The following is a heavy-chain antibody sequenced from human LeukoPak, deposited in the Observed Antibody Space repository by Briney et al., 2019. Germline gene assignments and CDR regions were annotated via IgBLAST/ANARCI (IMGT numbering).Heavy chain of an antibody. CDR3: AKTHSSGYYFFDY. V-gene: IGHV3-23*01. CDR1: GFTFSSYA. Sequence: GGSLRLSCAVSGFTFSSYAMSWVRQAPGKGLEWVSAISGSGGSTYYADSVKGRFTISRDNSKNTLYLQMNSLRAEDTAVYYCAKTHSSGYYFFDYWGQGTLVTVSS. D-gene: IGHD3-22*01. J-gene: IGHJ4*02. CDR2: ISGSGGST.